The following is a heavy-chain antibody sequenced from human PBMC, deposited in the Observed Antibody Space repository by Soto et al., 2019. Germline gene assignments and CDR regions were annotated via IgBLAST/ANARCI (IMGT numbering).Heavy chain of an antibody. CDR3: ARRGNFFD. CDR2: IYPGDSYT. D-gene: IGHD3-16*01. Sequence: GEYLKISCKGCGYIFTSYWIAWLLQMPGNALEWMRIIYPGDSYTRYSPSFQGQVTISFGRSISTAYLQWSSLKASDTAMYYGARRGNFFD. V-gene: IGHV5-51*01. J-gene: IGHJ4*01. CDR1: GYIFTSYW.